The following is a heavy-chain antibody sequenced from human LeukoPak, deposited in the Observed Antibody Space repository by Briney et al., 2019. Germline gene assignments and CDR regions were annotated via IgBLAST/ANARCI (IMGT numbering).Heavy chain of an antibody. CDR2: ISYDGSNK. CDR3: ARDFSPRTPFDY. CDR1: GFTFSSYA. V-gene: IGHV3-30-3*01. Sequence: GGSLRLSCAASGFTFSSYAMHWVRQAPGKGLEWVAVISYDGSNKYYADSVKGRFTISRDSSKNTLYLQMNSLRAEDTAVYYCARDFSPRTPFDYWGQGTLVTVSS. J-gene: IGHJ4*02. D-gene: IGHD2-15*01.